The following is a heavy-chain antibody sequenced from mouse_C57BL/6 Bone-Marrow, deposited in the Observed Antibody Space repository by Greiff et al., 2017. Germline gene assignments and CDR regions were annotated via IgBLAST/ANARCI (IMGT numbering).Heavy chain of an antibody. CDR3: AKAYYSNYVWFAY. CDR1: GFNIKDYY. CDR2: IDPEDGET. V-gene: IGHV14-2*01. D-gene: IGHD2-5*01. J-gene: IGHJ3*01. Sequence: EVKLVESGAELVKPGASVKLSCTASGFNIKDYYMHWVKQRTEQGLEWIGRIDPEDGETKYAPKFQGKATITADTSSNTAYLQLSSLTSEDTAVYYCAKAYYSNYVWFAYWGQGTLVTVSA.